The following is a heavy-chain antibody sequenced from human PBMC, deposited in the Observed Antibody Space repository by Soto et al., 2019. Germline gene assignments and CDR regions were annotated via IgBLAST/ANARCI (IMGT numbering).Heavy chain of an antibody. J-gene: IGHJ4*02. CDR1: GFTFGSHW. CDR3: ASRPSADRYFAVFDY. CDR2: IKQDGIEK. D-gene: IGHD3-9*01. Sequence: GGSLRLSCVGSGFTFGSHWLTWVRQSAGKGPEWVANIKQDGIEKHYEDSVKDRFIISRDNAKNSLFLQMNSLRAEDTAVYYCASRPSADRYFAVFDYWGQGALVTVSS. V-gene: IGHV3-7*03.